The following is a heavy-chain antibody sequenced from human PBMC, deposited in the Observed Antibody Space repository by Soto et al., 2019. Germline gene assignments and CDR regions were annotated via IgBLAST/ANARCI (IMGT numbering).Heavy chain of an antibody. CDR3: AKTGGGYSGYDGPMDV. D-gene: IGHD5-12*01. J-gene: IGHJ6*02. V-gene: IGHV3-23*01. Sequence: GGSLRLSCAASGFTFSSYAMSWVRQAPGKGLEWVSAISGSGGSTYYADSVKGRFTISRDNSKNTLYLQMNSLRAEDTAVYYCAKTGGGYSGYDGPMDVWGQGTTVTVSS. CDR1: GFTFSSYA. CDR2: ISGSGGST.